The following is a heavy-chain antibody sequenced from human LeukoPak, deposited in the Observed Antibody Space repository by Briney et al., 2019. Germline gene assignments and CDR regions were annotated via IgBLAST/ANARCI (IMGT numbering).Heavy chain of an antibody. CDR1: GGSVSSENSY. V-gene: IGHV4-61*02. Sequence: SETLSLTCTASGGSVSSENSYWNWIRQPAGKGLEWIGRIYADGSSTYNPSLKSRVTISVDTSKNQFSLRLTSMTAADTAVYYCARGYYYRGWGQGTLVTVSS. D-gene: IGHD3-10*01. CDR2: IYADGSS. J-gene: IGHJ4*02. CDR3: ARGYYYRG.